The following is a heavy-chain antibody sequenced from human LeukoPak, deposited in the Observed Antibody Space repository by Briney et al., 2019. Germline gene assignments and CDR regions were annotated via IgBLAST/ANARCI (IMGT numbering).Heavy chain of an antibody. CDR3: ARGRNGFFDY. Sequence: PGGSLRLSCAASGFTFSSYSMNWVRQAPGKGLEWVSSISSSSSYIYYADSVKGRFTISRDNAKNSLYLEMNSLRAEDTAMYYCARGRNGFFDYWGHGTLVTVSS. CDR1: GFTFSSYS. V-gene: IGHV3-21*04. J-gene: IGHJ4*01. CDR2: ISSSSSYI. D-gene: IGHD5-24*01.